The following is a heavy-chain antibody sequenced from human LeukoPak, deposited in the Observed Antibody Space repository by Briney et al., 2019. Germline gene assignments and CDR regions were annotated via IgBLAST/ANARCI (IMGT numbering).Heavy chain of an antibody. J-gene: IGHJ6*02. CDR1: GFTFDDYT. CDR2: ISWDGGST. Sequence: PGGYLRLYCAASGFTFDDYTMHWVRQAPGKGLEWVSLISWDGGSTYYADSVKGRFTISRDNSKNSLYLQMNSLRTEDTALYYCAKDIGGVPAAKNLYYGMDVWGQGTTVTVSS. V-gene: IGHV3-43*01. CDR3: AKDIGGVPAAKNLYYGMDV. D-gene: IGHD2-2*01.